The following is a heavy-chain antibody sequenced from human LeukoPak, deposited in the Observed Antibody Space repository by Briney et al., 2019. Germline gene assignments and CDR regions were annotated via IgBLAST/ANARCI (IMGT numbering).Heavy chain of an antibody. CDR3: VRTIGQYDY. D-gene: IGHD1/OR15-1a*01. V-gene: IGHV3-64D*09. J-gene: IGHJ4*02. CDR1: GFTFSNYA. CDR2: ISTTGGNT. Sequence: GGSLRLSCSASGFTFSNYALHWVRQAPGKGLEYVSAISTTGGNTYYADSVRDRFTISRDNSKNTLYLQMSSLGAEDTAVYYCVRTIGQYDYWGQGTLVTVSS.